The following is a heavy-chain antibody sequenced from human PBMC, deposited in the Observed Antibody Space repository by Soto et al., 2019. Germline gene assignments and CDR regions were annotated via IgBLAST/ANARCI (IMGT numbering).Heavy chain of an antibody. CDR2: MNPNSGNT. V-gene: IGHV1-8*01. J-gene: IGHJ6*03. CDR3: ARGRFGCYDYSYYYYMDV. Sequence: QVQLVQSGAEVKKPGASVKVSCKASGYTFTSYDINWVRQATGQGLEWMGWMNPNSGNTGYAQKFQGRVTMTRNTSISTAYMELSSLRSEDTAVYYCARGRFGCYDYSYYYYMDVWGKGTTVTVSS. D-gene: IGHD2-15*01. CDR1: GYTFTSYD.